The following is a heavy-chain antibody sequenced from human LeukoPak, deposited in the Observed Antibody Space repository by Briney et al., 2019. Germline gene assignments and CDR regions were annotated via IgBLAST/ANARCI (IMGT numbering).Heavy chain of an antibody. CDR1: GGSISSYY. D-gene: IGHD6-19*01. CDR2: IYYSRST. CDR3: ASEGLAVAGNFLY. Sequence: PSETLSLTCTVSGGSISSYYWSWIRQPPGKGLEWIGYIYYSRSTNYSPFLRSRVTISVDTSKNQLSLKLSSVTAADTAVYYCASEGLAVAGNFLYWGQGALVTVSS. V-gene: IGHV4-59*08. J-gene: IGHJ4*02.